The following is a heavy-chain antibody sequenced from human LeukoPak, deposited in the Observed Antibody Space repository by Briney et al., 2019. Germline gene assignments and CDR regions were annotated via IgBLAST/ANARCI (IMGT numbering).Heavy chain of an antibody. CDR3: ARDRGGVAPFDY. J-gene: IGHJ4*02. Sequence: AASVKVSCKASGYTFTSYYMHWVRQAPGQGLEWMGIINPSGGSASYEQKFHGRVTMTRDTSTSTVYLQLSSLRSEDTAVYYCARDRGGVAPFDYWGQGTLVTVSS. V-gene: IGHV1-46*01. D-gene: IGHD3-16*01. CDR1: GYTFTSYY. CDR2: INPSGGSA.